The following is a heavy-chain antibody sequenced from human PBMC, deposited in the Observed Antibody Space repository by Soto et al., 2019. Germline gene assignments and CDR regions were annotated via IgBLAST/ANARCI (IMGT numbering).Heavy chain of an antibody. D-gene: IGHD3-10*01. J-gene: IGHJ5*02. CDR2: IYYSGGT. CDR3: AKGVRGVPNWFDP. V-gene: IGHV4-31*03. Sequence: QVQLQESGPGLVRPSQTLSLSCTVSGGSISNSANHWSWIRQHPGEALEGIGYIYYSGGTYYSPSLKGRVTMSIDASKNQFSLKLSSVTAADTAVYYCAKGVRGVPNWFDPWGQGTLVTVSS. CDR1: GGSISNSANH.